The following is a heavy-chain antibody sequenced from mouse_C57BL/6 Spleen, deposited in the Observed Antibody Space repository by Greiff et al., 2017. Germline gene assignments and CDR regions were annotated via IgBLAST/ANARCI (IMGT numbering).Heavy chain of an antibody. D-gene: IGHD1-1*01. V-gene: IGHV1-69*01. CDR3: PRGGDYGSSIDY. CDR2: IDPSDSYT. J-gene: IGHJ2*01. CDR1: GYTFTGYW. Sequence: QVQLQQPGAELVMPGASVKLSCKASGYTFTGYWMPWVKQRPGQGLEWIGEIDPSDSYTNYNQKFKGKSTLTVDKSSSTAYMQLSSLTSEDSAVFYCPRGGDYGSSIDYWGQGTTLTVSS.